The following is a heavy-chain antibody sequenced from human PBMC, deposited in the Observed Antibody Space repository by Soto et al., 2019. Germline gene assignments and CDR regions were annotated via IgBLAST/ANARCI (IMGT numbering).Heavy chain of an antibody. CDR3: ARARLLTGIDY. CDR1: GCSFSMGSCY. CDR2: IYYSGST. J-gene: IGHJ4*02. Sequence: PSETLPLTCPFSGCSFSMGSCYWLWIRQPPGKGLEWIGYIYYSGSTNYNPSLKSRVTISVDTSKNQFSLKLSSVTAADTAVFYCARARLLTGIDYWGQGTLVTVSS. D-gene: IGHD3-9*01. V-gene: IGHV4-61*01.